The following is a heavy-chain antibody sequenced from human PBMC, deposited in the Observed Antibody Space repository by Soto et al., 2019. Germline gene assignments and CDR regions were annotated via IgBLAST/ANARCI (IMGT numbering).Heavy chain of an antibody. Sequence: SETLSLTCTVSGGSIDTYYWSWIRQPPGKGLEWVGYVFYSGSTNYNPSLESRVTVSVDTSKNQFSLRLRSVTAADTAVYYCASFSDCGGDCYDAFDIWGQGTMVTVSS. CDR2: VFYSGST. CDR1: GGSIDTYY. D-gene: IGHD2-21*02. CDR3: ASFSDCGGDCYDAFDI. J-gene: IGHJ3*02. V-gene: IGHV4-59*08.